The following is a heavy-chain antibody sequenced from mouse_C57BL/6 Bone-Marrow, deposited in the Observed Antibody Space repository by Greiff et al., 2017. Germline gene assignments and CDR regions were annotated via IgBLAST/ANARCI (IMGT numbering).Heavy chain of an antibody. Sequence: EVQLVESGGGLVQPGGSMKLSCAASGFTFSDSWMDWVRQSPEKGLEWVAEIRNKANNHATYYAESVKGRFTISRDDSKCSVYLQMNSSRAEDTGIYYCARLLLRCPWYFDVWGTGTTVTVSS. CDR3: ARLLLRCPWYFDV. D-gene: IGHD1-1*01. J-gene: IGHJ1*03. V-gene: IGHV6-6*01. CDR2: IRNKANNHAT. CDR1: GFTFSDSW.